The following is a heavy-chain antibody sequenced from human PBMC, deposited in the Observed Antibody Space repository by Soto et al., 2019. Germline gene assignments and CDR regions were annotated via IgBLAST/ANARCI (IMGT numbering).Heavy chain of an antibody. CDR2: INPKSGGT. V-gene: IGHV1-2*02. Sequence: ASVKVSCKASGDTFTANYIHWVRQAPGQGFEWMGWINPKSGGTKYPQKSQGRVTMTRDTSLSTVYMTLTRLTSDDTAVYYCARPPGYISDWYYFDLWGQGTQVTVSS. CDR3: ARPPGYISDWYYFDL. D-gene: IGHD3-9*01. CDR1: GDTFTANY. J-gene: IGHJ4*02.